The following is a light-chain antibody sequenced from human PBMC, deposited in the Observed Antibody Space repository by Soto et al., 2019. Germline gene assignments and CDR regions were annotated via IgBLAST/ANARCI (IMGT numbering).Light chain of an antibody. CDR3: QQYNSYPLT. V-gene: IGKV1-5*01. Sequence: DIQMTQSPSILSASVGDRVTITCRASQSISSWLACYQQKPGKAPKLLIHDASSLESGVPSRFSGSGSGTEFTLTISSLQPDDLSTYYCQQYNSYPLTFGQGTKLDTK. CDR1: QSISSW. J-gene: IGKJ2*01. CDR2: DAS.